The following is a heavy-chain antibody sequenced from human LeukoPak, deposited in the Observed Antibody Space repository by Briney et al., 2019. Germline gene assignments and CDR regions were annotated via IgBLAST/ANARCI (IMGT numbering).Heavy chain of an antibody. Sequence: ASVKVSCKASGYTFTSYGISWVRQAPGQGLEWMGWISGYNGNTNYPQKLQGRVTMTTDTSTSTAYMELRSLISDDTAVYYCARTSSRQAPTPPNYWGQGTLVTVSS. CDR1: GYTFTSYG. CDR3: ARTSSRQAPTPPNY. D-gene: IGHD2-2*01. CDR2: ISGYNGNT. V-gene: IGHV1-18*01. J-gene: IGHJ4*02.